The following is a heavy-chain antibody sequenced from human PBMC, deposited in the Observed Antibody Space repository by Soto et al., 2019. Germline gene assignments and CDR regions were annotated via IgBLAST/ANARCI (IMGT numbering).Heavy chain of an antibody. CDR2: ISGSGGST. J-gene: IGHJ4*02. D-gene: IGHD6-13*01. V-gene: IGHV3-23*01. CDR1: GFTFSSYA. Sequence: QPGGSLRLSCAASGFTFSSYAMSWVRQAPGKGLEWVSAISGSGGSTYYADSVKGRFTISRDNSKDTLYLQMNSLRAEDTAVYYCAKNLAVYSSSWFDYWGQGTLVTVSS. CDR3: AKNLAVYSSSWFDY.